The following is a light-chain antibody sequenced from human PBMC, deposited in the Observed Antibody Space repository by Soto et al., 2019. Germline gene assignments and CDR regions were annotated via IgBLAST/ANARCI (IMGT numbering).Light chain of an antibody. V-gene: IGLV3-21*04. CDR3: QVWDSSSDHPYV. CDR1: NIGSKS. J-gene: IGLJ1*01. Sequence: SYELTQPPSVSVAPGKTARITCGGNNIGSKSVHWYQQKPGQAPVLVIYYDSDRPSGIPERFSGSNSENTATLTISRVEAGDEADYYCQVWDSSSDHPYVFGTGTQLTVL. CDR2: YDS.